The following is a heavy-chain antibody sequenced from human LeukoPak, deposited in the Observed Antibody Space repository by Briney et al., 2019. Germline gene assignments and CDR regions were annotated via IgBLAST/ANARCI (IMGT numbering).Heavy chain of an antibody. CDR2: IYYSGST. J-gene: IGHJ4*02. Sequence: SETLSLTCTVSGGSISSYYWSWIRQPPGKGLEGMGYIYYSGSTNYNPSLKSRVTISVDTSKNQFSLKLSSVTAADTAVYYCALGDSRDGRPFDYWGQGTLVTVSS. CDR1: GGSISSYY. CDR3: ALGDSRDGRPFDY. D-gene: IGHD3-22*01. V-gene: IGHV4-59*08.